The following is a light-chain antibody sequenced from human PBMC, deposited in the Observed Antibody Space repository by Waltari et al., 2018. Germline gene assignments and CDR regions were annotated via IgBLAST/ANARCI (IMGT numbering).Light chain of an antibody. CDR1: SSNIGGNY. Sequence: QSVLTQPPSASGTPGQRVTISCSGNSSNIGGNYVSWYQQVPGTAPKLLIYRDDQRPSGVPDRFSGSKSGTSASLAISGLRSEDESDYHCATWDDSLGGVVFGGGTKLTVL. CDR2: RDD. CDR3: ATWDDSLGGVV. V-gene: IGLV1-47*01. J-gene: IGLJ2*01.